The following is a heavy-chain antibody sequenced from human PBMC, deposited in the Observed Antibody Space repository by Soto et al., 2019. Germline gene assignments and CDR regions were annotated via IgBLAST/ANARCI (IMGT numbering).Heavy chain of an antibody. CDR1: GGSFSGYY. Sequence: SETLSLTCAVYGGSFSGYYWSWIRQPPGKGLEWIGEINHSGSTNYNPSLKSRVTISVDTSKNQFSLKLSSVTAADTAVYYCARAIYYDSSGHYGMDVWGQGTTVTSP. CDR2: INHSGST. CDR3: ARAIYYDSSGHYGMDV. J-gene: IGHJ6*02. D-gene: IGHD3-22*01. V-gene: IGHV4-34*01.